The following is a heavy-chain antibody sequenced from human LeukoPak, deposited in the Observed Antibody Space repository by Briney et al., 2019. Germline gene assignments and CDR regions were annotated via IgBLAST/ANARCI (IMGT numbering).Heavy chain of an antibody. J-gene: IGHJ4*02. CDR3: ARVDVGALTGSYFDY. D-gene: IGHD3-9*01. Sequence: SQTLSLTCTVSGDSLSTETYYWTWIRQPAGKGPEWIGRIYSSGSTNYNPSLKSRVTISVDKSKNQFSLKLSSVTAADTAVYFCARVDVGALTGSYFDYWGQGTLVTVSS. CDR1: GDSLSTETYY. V-gene: IGHV4-61*02. CDR2: IYSSGST.